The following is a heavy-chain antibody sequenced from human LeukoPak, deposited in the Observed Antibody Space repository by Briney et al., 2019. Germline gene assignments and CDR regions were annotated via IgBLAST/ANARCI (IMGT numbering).Heavy chain of an antibody. CDR2: FCSSSGYT. CDR3: TIMHRYYDGSGYWVQ. Sequence: GGSLRLSCAASVFTFSSYSMNWARQAPGKGLEWVSLFCSSSGYTLYADSVKGRFTISRDSPRNTLYVQIKSQRAEDRAVLYCTIMHRYYDGSGYWVQWGQGTMVTVSS. CDR1: VFTFSSYS. J-gene: IGHJ4*02. D-gene: IGHD3-22*01. V-gene: IGHV3-23*01.